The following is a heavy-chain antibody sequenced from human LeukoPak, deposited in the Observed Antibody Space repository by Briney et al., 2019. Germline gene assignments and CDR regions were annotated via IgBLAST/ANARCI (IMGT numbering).Heavy chain of an antibody. V-gene: IGHV4-30-4*01. D-gene: IGHD4-17*01. CDR3: ARDDGPFDY. CDR2: IYYSGST. J-gene: IGHJ4*02. CDR1: GGSINSGGYY. Sequence: SETLSLTCTVSGGSINSGGYYWSWIRQPPGKGLEWIGYIYYSGSTYYNPSLKSRVTISVDTSKNQFSLKLSSVTAADTAVYYCARDDGPFDYWGQGTLVTVSS.